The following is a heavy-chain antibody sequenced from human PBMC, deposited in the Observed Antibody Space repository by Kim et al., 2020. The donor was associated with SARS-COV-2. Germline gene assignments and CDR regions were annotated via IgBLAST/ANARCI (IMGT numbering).Heavy chain of an antibody. CDR1: GFTFSSYG. D-gene: IGHD2-15*01. CDR2: ISYDGSNK. J-gene: IGHJ3*02. CDR3: ARDDGGIDAFDI. V-gene: IGHV3-33*05. Sequence: GGSLRLSCAASGFTFSSYGMHWVRQAPGKGLEWVAVISYDGSNKYYADSVKGRFTISRDNSKNTLYLQMNSLRAEDTAVYYCARDDGGIDAFDIWGQGTMVTVSS.